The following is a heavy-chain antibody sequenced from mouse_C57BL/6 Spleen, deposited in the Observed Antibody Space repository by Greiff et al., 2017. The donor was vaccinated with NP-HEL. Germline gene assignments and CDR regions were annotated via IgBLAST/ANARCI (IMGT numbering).Heavy chain of an antibody. CDR3: TRDHDYSFAY. CDR2: ISSGGDYI. Sequence: EVKLMESGEGLVKPGGSLKLSCAASGFTFSSYAMSWVRQTPEKRLEWVAYISSGGDYIYYADTVKGRFTISRDNARNTLYLQMSSLKSEDTAMCYCTRDHDYSFAYWGQGTLVTVSA. V-gene: IGHV5-9-1*02. D-gene: IGHD2-4*01. CDR1: GFTFSSYA. J-gene: IGHJ3*01.